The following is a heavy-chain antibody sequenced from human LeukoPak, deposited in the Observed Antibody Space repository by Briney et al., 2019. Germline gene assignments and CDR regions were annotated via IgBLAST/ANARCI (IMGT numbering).Heavy chain of an antibody. CDR3: ARAPFSSGDYVPTYNWFDP. Sequence: ASVKVSCKASGYTFTSYGISWVRQAPGQGLEWMGWISAYNGNTNYAQKLQGRVTMTTDTSTSTPYMEMRSLRSDDTAVYYCARAPFSSGDYVPTYNWFDPWGQGTLVTVSS. CDR2: ISAYNGNT. D-gene: IGHD4-17*01. J-gene: IGHJ5*02. CDR1: GYTFTSYG. V-gene: IGHV1-18*01.